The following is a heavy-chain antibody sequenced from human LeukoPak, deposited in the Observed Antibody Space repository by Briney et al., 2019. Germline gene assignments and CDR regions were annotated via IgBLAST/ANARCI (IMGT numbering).Heavy chain of an antibody. D-gene: IGHD1-7*01. V-gene: IGHV1-24*01. CDR3: ARMGWNYEGAVDY. CDR1: GYTLTELS. CDR2: FDPEDGET. Sequence: ASVKVSCKVSGYTLTELSMHWVRQAPGKGLEWMGGFDPEDGETIYAQKFQGRVTMTEDTSTDTAYMELRSLRSDDTAVYYCARMGWNYEGAVDYWGQGTLVTVSS. J-gene: IGHJ4*02.